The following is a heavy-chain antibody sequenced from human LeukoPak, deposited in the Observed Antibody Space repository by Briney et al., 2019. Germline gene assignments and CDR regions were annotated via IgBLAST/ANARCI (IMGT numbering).Heavy chain of an antibody. Sequence: PGGSLRLSCAASGFTFSSYAMSWVRQAPGKGLEWVSAISGSGGSTYYADSVKGRFTISRDNSKNTLYLQMNSLRAEDTAVYYCAKAGHVLLWFGESLLGAFDIWGQGTMVTVSS. CDR2: ISGSGGST. CDR3: AKAGHVLLWFGESLLGAFDI. V-gene: IGHV3-23*01. CDR1: GFTFSSYA. J-gene: IGHJ3*02. D-gene: IGHD3-10*01.